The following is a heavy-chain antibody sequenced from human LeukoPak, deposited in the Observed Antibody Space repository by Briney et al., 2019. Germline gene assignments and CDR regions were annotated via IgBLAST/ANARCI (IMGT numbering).Heavy chain of an antibody. CDR1: GYTFTSYG. V-gene: IGHV1-18*04. Sequence: ASVKVSCKASGYTFTSYGISWVRQAPGQGLEWMGWISAYNGNTNYAQKLQGRVTMTTDTSTSTAYMELRSLRSDVTAVYYCARSRGDILSLDYYYYGMDVWGKGTTVTVSS. CDR2: ISAYNGNT. D-gene: IGHD3-9*01. CDR3: ARSRGDILSLDYYYYGMDV. J-gene: IGHJ6*04.